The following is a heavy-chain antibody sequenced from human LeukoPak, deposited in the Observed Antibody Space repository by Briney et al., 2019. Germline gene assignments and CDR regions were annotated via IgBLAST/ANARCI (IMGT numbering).Heavy chain of an antibody. D-gene: IGHD2-2*01. J-gene: IGHJ6*03. CDR3: ARENEGYCSGTTCPYYHYYYMDV. V-gene: IGHV1-24*01. Sequence: ASVKVSCKVSGYTLTELSMHWVRQAPGKGLEWMGGFDPEDGETIYAQKFQGRVTMTEDTSTDTAYMELSSLRSEDTAVYFCARENEGYCSGTTCPYYHYYYMDVWGKGTTVTVSS. CDR1: GYTLTELS. CDR2: FDPEDGET.